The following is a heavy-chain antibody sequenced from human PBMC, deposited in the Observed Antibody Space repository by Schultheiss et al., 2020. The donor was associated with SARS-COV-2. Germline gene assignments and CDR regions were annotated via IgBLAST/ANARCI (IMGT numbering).Heavy chain of an antibody. CDR3: AAERYSSGWFDL. V-gene: IGHV1-18*04. CDR2: ISAYNGNT. D-gene: IGHD6-19*01. J-gene: IGHJ2*01. Sequence: ASVKVSCKASGYTFTSYGISWVRQAPGQGLEWMGWISAYNGNTNYAQKLQGRVTMTTDTSTSTAYMELSSLRSEDTAVYYCAAERYSSGWFDLWGRGTLVTVSS. CDR1: GYTFTSYG.